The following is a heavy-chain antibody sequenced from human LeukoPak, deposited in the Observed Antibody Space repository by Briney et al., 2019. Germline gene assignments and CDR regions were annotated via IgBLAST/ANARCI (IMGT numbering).Heavy chain of an antibody. CDR2: ISSDGNKE. Sequence: GGSLRLSCAASGFSFSNYWMHWVRQAPDKGLDWVAEISSDGNKEFYADSVKGRFIISRDNSKNTVFLQMNSLRGEDTAVYYCVRDFSGKWSLEHWGQGTLVTVSS. CDR3: VRDFSGKWSLEH. J-gene: IGHJ4*02. V-gene: IGHV3-30-3*01. CDR1: GFSFSNYW. D-gene: IGHD6-25*01.